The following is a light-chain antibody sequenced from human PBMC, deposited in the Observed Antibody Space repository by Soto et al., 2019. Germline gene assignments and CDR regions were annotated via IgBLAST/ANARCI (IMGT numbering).Light chain of an antibody. V-gene: IGLV1-40*01. CDR3: QSYDSSLSAVV. Sequence: QSVPTQPPSVSGAPGQRVTISCTGSSSNIGAGYDVHWYQQLPGTAPKLLIYGNSNRPSGVPDRFSGSKSGTSASLAITGLQAEDEADYYCQSYDSSLSAVVFGGGTKVTVL. CDR1: SSNIGAGYD. CDR2: GNS. J-gene: IGLJ2*01.